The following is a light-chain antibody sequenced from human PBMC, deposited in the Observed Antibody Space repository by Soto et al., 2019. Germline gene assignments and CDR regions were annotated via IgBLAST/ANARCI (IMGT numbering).Light chain of an antibody. V-gene: IGKV3-15*01. CDR2: GAS. CDR3: RQCQNWPLT. Sequence: EIVRTQSPATLSVSPGERATLSCRASQSISSELAWYQQRPGQPPRLLIYGASTRATGAPDRFTGSGSGSHFTLPIRGLQSEDFAVGCCRQCQNWPLTFGQGTRLEI. CDR1: QSISSE. J-gene: IGKJ2*01.